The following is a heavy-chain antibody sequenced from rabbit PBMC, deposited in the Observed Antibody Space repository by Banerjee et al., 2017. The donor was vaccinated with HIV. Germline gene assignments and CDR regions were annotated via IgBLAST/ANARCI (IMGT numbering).Heavy chain of an antibody. Sequence: QEQLVESGGDLVQPEGSLTLTCTASGFSFSSDYYMCWVRQAPGKGLEWIGCIYAGSGTTTYYASWAKGRFTISKPSSTTVTLQMTSLTAADTATYFCARDMTYGDSAYALNLWGPGTLVTVS. CDR2: IYAGSGTTT. CDR3: ARDMTYGDSAYALNL. CDR1: GFSFSSDYY. D-gene: IGHD2-1*01. V-gene: IGHV1S45*01. J-gene: IGHJ4*01.